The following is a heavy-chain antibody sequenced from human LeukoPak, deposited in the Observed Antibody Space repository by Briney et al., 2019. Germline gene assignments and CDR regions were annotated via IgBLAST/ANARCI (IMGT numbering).Heavy chain of an antibody. CDR1: GFTFSNYA. CDR3: ANDRTSMNY. CDR2: ISGGDDRT. Sequence: PGGSLRLSCTASGFTFSNYAMSWVRQAPGKGLEWVSSISGGDDRTYYADSVKGRFTISRDNSKNTLYLQMNSLRAEDTALYYCANDRTSMNYWGQGTLVTVSS. D-gene: IGHD3-22*01. J-gene: IGHJ4*02. V-gene: IGHV3-23*01.